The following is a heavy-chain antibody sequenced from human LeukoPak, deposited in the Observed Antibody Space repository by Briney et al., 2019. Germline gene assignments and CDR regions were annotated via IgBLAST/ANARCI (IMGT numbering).Heavy chain of an antibody. D-gene: IGHD2-21*02. CDR2: ITAGGDNT. Sequence: GGSLRLSCAASGFTFNSYAMTWVRQAPGKWLEWVSGITAGGDNTFYADSVKGRFTISRDNSKNTLYLQTDSLRAEDTAVYYCAKGHYPDASCAGGCYYSYWGQGTLVTVSS. CDR1: GFTFNSYA. CDR3: AKGHYPDASCAGGCYYSY. J-gene: IGHJ4*02. V-gene: IGHV3-23*01.